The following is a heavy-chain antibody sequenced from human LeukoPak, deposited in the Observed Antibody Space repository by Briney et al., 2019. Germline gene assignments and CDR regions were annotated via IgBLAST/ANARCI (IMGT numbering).Heavy chain of an antibody. Sequence: PGGSLRLSCAASGFTVSSNYMSWVRQAPGKGLEWVSVIYSGGSTYYADSVKGRFTISRDNAKNSLYLQMNSLRAEDTAVYYCARDHQQLVPGNPDAFDIWGQGTMVTVSS. CDR2: IYSGGST. CDR1: GFTVSSNY. CDR3: ARDHQQLVPGNPDAFDI. V-gene: IGHV3-53*01. J-gene: IGHJ3*02. D-gene: IGHD6-6*01.